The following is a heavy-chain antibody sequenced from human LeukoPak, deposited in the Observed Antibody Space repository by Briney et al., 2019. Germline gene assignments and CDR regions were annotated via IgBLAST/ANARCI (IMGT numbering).Heavy chain of an antibody. CDR1: GDSVSSNSAT. V-gene: IGHV6-1*01. CDR3: ARDGMAAAVGYSDL. D-gene: IGHD6-25*01. CDR2: TYYRSKWYN. Sequence: SQTLSLTCAISGDSVSSNSATWNWIRQSPSRGLEWLGRTYYRSKWYNDYAVSVKSRITINPDTSKNQFSLQLKSVTPEDTAVYYCARDGMAAAVGYSDLWGRGTLVTVSS. J-gene: IGHJ2*01.